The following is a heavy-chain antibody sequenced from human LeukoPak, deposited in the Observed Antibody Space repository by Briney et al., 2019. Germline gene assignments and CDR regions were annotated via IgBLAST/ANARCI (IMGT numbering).Heavy chain of an antibody. CDR1: GFVFTGYY. D-gene: IGHD3-3*01. Sequence: ASVKVSCKASGFVFTGYYIHWVRQAPGQGLEWMGWMNPSSGTTKSAQKFQGRVTLTRDTSISTAYMELSSLRSDDTAVYYCARDGSGFSPNWYFDLWGRGTLVTVSS. CDR2: MNPSSGTT. CDR3: ARDGSGFSPNWYFDL. V-gene: IGHV1-2*02. J-gene: IGHJ2*01.